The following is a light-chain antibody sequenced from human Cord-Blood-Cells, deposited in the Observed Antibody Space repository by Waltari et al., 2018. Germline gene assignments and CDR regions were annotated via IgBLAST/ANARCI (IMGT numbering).Light chain of an antibody. CDR1: SSDVGGYNY. Sequence: QSALTQPRSVSGSPGQSVTISCTGTSSDVGGYNYVSWYQQHPGKAPKLMIYDVSKRASGVPHRFSGSKAGNTASLPISGLQAEDEADYYCCSYAGSYTLVFGGGTKLTVL. CDR2: DVS. J-gene: IGLJ2*01. V-gene: IGLV2-11*01. CDR3: CSYAGSYTLV.